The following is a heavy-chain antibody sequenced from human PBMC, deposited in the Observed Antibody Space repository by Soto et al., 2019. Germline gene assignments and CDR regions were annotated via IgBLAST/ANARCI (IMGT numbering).Heavy chain of an antibody. CDR3: AKDLFTTTVTTVGY. CDR1: GFTFSNYG. Sequence: QVQLVESGGGVVQPGRSLRLSCAASGFTFSNYGMHWVRQAPGKGLEWVAVISYHGSDKYYADSVKGRFTISRDNSKNTLYLQMASLRAEDTAVYYCAKDLFTTTVTTVGYWGQGTLVTVSS. J-gene: IGHJ4*02. CDR2: ISYHGSDK. V-gene: IGHV3-30*18. D-gene: IGHD4-17*01.